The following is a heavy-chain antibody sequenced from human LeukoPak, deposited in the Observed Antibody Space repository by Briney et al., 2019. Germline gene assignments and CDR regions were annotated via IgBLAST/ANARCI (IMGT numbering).Heavy chain of an antibody. CDR2: TSSSSSTI. Sequence: GGSLRLSCAASGFTFSSYSMNWVRQAPGKGLEWVSYTSSSSSTIYYADSVKGRFTISRDNAKNSLYLQMNSLRDEDTAVYYCARSDSYYDFWSGYSSDAFDIWGQGTMATVSS. V-gene: IGHV3-48*02. D-gene: IGHD3-3*01. J-gene: IGHJ3*02. CDR1: GFTFSSYS. CDR3: ARSDSYYDFWSGYSSDAFDI.